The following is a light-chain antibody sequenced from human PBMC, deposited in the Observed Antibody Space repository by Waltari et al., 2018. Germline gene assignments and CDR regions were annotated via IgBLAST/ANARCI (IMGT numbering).Light chain of an antibody. V-gene: IGLV5-45*03. CDR2: YKSDSDK. CDR1: SGINVGTYR. Sequence: QAVLTQPSSLSATPGASASLTCTLRSGINVGTYRIYWYQQKPGSPPQYLLSYKSDSDKQQVSGVPSRFSGSKDVSANAGILLISGLQSEDEADYYCRSWHGSAAVFGGGTQLTVL. J-gene: IGLJ7*01. CDR3: RSWHGSAAV.